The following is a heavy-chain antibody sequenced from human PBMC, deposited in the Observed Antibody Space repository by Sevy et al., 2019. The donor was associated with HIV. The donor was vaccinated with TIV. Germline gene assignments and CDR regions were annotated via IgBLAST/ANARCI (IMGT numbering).Heavy chain of an antibody. Sequence: GGSLRPSCAASGFTFSNYNMNWVRQAPGKGLEWVSSISSSSRYIYYADSMKGRFTISRDNAKNSLYLQMNSLRAEDTAVYYCAGVVAYCSGGGCFPGYYYGMDVWGQGTTVTVSS. J-gene: IGHJ6*02. D-gene: IGHD2-15*01. CDR1: GFTFSNYN. CDR3: AGVVAYCSGGGCFPGYYYGMDV. V-gene: IGHV3-21*01. CDR2: ISSSSRYI.